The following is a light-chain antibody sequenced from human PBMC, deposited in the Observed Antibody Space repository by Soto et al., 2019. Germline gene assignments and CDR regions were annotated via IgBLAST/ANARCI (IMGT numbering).Light chain of an antibody. J-gene: IGKJ3*01. Sequence: EIVLTQSPGTLSLSPGERATLSCRASQIISSSYLAWYQQKPGQAPRLLIYGSSSRATGIPDRFSGSGSGTDLTLTISRLEPEDFAVYFCQQYDNSPLTFGPGTKVDIK. CDR2: GSS. CDR1: QIISSSY. CDR3: QQYDNSPLT. V-gene: IGKV3-20*01.